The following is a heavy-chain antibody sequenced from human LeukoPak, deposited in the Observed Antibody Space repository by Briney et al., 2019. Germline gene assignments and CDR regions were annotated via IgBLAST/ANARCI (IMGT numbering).Heavy chain of an antibody. V-gene: IGHV3-23*01. D-gene: IGHD2-2*02. J-gene: IGHJ6*02. CDR1: GAAFSGYG. Sequence: PGASLRLSCAASGAAFSGYGMSWVRQAPGKGLEWVSVISGSGAVTYYADSVKGRFTISRGNSKNTVYLQMNSLRAEDTAVYYCAKGSPACYNGMDVWGQGTTVTVSS. CDR2: ISGSGAVT. CDR3: AKGSPACYNGMDV.